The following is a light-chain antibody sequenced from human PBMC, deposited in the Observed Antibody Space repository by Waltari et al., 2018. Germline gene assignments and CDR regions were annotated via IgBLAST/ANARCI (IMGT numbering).Light chain of an antibody. V-gene: IGLV1-51*01. CDR2: DNE. Sequence: QSVLPQPPSVSAAPGQKVTISCSGSRSNIGNNSVSWYQQLPGTAPKLLIYDNEKRYSGIPDRFSGSKSSTSATLGITGLQTGDEADYYCVAWDHSLSAVLFGGGTKLTVL. CDR1: RSNIGNNS. J-gene: IGLJ2*01. CDR3: VAWDHSLSAVL.